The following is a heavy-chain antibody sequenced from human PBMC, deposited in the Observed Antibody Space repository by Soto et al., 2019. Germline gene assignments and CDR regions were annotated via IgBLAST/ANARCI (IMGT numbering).Heavy chain of an antibody. Sequence: QLQLQESGPGLVKPSETLSLTCTVSGGSISSSSYYWGWIRQPPGKGLEWIGSIYYSGSTYYNPSLKSRVTISVDTSKNQFSLKLSSVTAADTAVYYCARYRGGLVVPAAMRGAFDYWGQGTLVTVSS. J-gene: IGHJ4*02. D-gene: IGHD2-2*01. CDR3: ARYRGGLVVPAAMRGAFDY. CDR1: GGSISSSSYY. CDR2: IYYSGST. V-gene: IGHV4-39*01.